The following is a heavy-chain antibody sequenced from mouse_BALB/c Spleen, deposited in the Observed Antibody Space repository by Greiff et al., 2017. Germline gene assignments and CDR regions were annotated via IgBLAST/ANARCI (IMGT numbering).Heavy chain of an antibody. Sequence: EVQLVESGGDLVKPGGSLKLSCAASGFTFSSYGMSWVRQTPDKRLEWVATISSGGSYTYYPDSVKGRFTISRDNAKNTLYLQMSSLKSEDTAMYYCARHGDGNYEDYAMDYWGQGTSVTVSS. CDR2: ISSGGSYT. V-gene: IGHV5-6*01. D-gene: IGHD2-1*01. J-gene: IGHJ4*01. CDR3: ARHGDGNYEDYAMDY. CDR1: GFTFSSYG.